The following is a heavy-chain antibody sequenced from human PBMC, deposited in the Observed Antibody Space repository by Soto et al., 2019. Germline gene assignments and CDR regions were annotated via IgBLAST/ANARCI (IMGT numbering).Heavy chain of an antibody. CDR3: ARVGGP. V-gene: IGHV1-3*01. CDR1: GYTFTSYA. D-gene: IGHD3-16*01. Sequence: QVQLVQSGAEVKRPGASVKWSFKASGYTFTSYAMHWVRQAPGQRLEWMGWINAGNGKTKYSQKFQGRVTITRDASASTAYMGLSSLRSEATAVYYCARVGGPLGQGTLVTVSS. CDR2: INAGNGKT. J-gene: IGHJ5*02.